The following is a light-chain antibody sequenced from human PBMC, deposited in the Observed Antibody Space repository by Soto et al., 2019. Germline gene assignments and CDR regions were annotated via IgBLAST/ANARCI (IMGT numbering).Light chain of an antibody. CDR1: QSVGSN. CDR2: GAS. V-gene: IGKV3-15*01. J-gene: IGKJ1*01. Sequence: EIVMTQSPATLSVSPGKRATLSCRASQSVGSNLAWYQQKPGQAPRLLIYGASTRATGIPARFSGSGSGTEFTLTISSLQSEDFAIYFCLQYNNWPPDRTFGQGTKVEIK. CDR3: LQYNNWPPDRT.